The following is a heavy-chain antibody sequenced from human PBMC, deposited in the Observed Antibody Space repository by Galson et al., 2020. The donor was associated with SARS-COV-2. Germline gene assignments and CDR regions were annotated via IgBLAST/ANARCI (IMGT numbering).Heavy chain of an antibody. J-gene: IGHJ3*02. CDR1: GISFSSDW. Sequence: GESLKISCAASGISFSSDWMGWVRQAPGKGLEWVANIRQDGNAMYYADSVKGRFTISRDNVRNSLYLQLNSLRPGDTAVYYCVRDQEGPFDIWGQGTMVIVSP. V-gene: IGHV3-7*03. CDR2: IRQDGNAM. CDR3: VRDQEGPFDI.